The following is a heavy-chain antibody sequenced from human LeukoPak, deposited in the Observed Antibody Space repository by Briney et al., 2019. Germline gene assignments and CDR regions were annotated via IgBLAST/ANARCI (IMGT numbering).Heavy chain of an antibody. D-gene: IGHD2-15*01. CDR3: ARICSGGSCYYAFDI. J-gene: IGHJ3*02. V-gene: IGHV3-53*01. CDR2: IYSGGST. Sequence: GGSLRLSCAASGFTLSSYAMHWVRQAPGKGLEWVSVIYSGGSTYYADSVKGRFTISRDNAKNSLYLQMNSLRAEDTALYYCARICSGGSCYYAFDIWGQGTMVTVSS. CDR1: GFTLSSYA.